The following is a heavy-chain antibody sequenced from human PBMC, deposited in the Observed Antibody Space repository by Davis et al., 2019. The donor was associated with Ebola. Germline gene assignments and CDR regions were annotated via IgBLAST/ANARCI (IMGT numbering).Heavy chain of an antibody. CDR3: AKRKDRGNSQSAMDV. V-gene: IGHV3-15*01. CDR2: IKSKTDGGAI. D-gene: IGHD2-21*01. J-gene: IGHJ6*02. Sequence: PGGSLRLSCAASGFTFSNAWMTWVRQAPGKGLEWVGRIKSKTDGGAIAYAAPVQGRFTISRDDSENTLYLQMNSLRAEDTAVYYCAKRKDRGNSQSAMDVWGQGTTVTVSS. CDR1: GFTFSNAW.